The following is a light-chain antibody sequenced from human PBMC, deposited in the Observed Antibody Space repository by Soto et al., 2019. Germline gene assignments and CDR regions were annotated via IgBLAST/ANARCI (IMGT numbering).Light chain of an antibody. J-gene: IGKJ2*01. CDR2: DDS. CDR3: QQNNSYPYT. CDR1: QSISSW. V-gene: IGKV1-5*01. Sequence: DIQMTQSPSTLSASVGDRVTITCRASQSISSWLAWYQQKPGKAPKLLIYDDSSFEIVVTSSFSGTGSGTEFTLTISSLQPDDFATYYCQQNNSYPYTFGQGTKLEIK.